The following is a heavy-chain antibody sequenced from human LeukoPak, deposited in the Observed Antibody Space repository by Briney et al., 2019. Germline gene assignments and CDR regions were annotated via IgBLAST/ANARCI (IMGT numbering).Heavy chain of an antibody. D-gene: IGHD5-18*01. J-gene: IGHJ4*02. CDR3: ARARGYSYAFDY. CDR1: GDSVTSTSYY. Sequence: SETLSLTCTVSGDSVTSTSYYRGWIRQPPGKGLEWIGSIYYSGSTYYNPSLKSRVAISVDTSKNQFSLNLSSVTAADTAVYFCARARGYSYAFDYWGQGTLVTVSS. V-gene: IGHV4-39*07. CDR2: IYYSGST.